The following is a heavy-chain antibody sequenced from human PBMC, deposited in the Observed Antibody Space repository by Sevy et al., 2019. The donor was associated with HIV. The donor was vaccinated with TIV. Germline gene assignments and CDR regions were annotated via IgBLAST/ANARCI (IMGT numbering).Heavy chain of an antibody. V-gene: IGHV3-53*01. J-gene: IGHJ6*02. CDR3: ARDRYRSDILTGLDV. CDR2: IYSGGST. CDR1: GFTVSSNY. D-gene: IGHD3-9*01. Sequence: GGSLRRSCAASGFTVSSNYMSWVRQAPGKGLEWVSVIYSGGSTYYAESVKGGFTISRDNSNNTLYLQMNSLRAEDTAVYYCARDRYRSDILTGLDVWGQGTTVTVSS.